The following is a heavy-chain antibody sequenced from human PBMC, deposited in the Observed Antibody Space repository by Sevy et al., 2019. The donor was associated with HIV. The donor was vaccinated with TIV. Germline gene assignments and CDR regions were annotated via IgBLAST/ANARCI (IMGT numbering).Heavy chain of an antibody. CDR2: ISSSSSYI. Sequence: GGSLRLSCAASGFTFSSYSMNWVRQAPGKGLEWVSSISSSSSYIYYADSVKGRFTISRDNAKNSLYLQMNSLRAQDTAVYYWARDFSPYSSCWWGAVGFDIWGQGTMVTVSS. D-gene: IGHD6-13*01. CDR3: ARDFSPYSSCWWGAVGFDI. V-gene: IGHV3-21*01. J-gene: IGHJ3*02. CDR1: GFTFSSYS.